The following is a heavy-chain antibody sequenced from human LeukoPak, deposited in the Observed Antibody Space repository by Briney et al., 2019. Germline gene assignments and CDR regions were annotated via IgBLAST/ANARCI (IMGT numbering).Heavy chain of an antibody. CDR3: ARGRESGSYYYYYYYMDV. CDR1: GYSVSSGYY. Sequence: SETLSLTCAVSGYSVSSGYYWGWIRQPPGKGLEWIGSIYHSGSTYYNPSLKSRVTISVDTSKNQFSLKLSSMTAADTAVYYCARGRESGSYYYYYYYMDVWGKGTTVTVSS. CDR2: IYHSGST. V-gene: IGHV4-38-2*01. J-gene: IGHJ6*03. D-gene: IGHD1-26*01.